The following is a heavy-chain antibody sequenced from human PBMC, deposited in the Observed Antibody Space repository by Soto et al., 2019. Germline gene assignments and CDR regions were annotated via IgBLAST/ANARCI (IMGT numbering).Heavy chain of an antibody. D-gene: IGHD5-18*01. CDR1: GYTFTSYG. Sequence: ASAKVSCKASGYTFTSYGISWVRQAPGQGLEWMGWISAYNGNTNYAQKLQGRVTATTDTSTSTAYMELRSLRSDDTAVYYCARDSGLRGYSYGFDYWGQGTLVTVSS. J-gene: IGHJ4*02. CDR2: ISAYNGNT. CDR3: ARDSGLRGYSYGFDY. V-gene: IGHV1-18*01.